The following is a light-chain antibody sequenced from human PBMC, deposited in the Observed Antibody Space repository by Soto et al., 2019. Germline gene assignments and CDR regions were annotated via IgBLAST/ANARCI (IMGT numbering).Light chain of an antibody. CDR1: QGIGNA. V-gene: IGKV1-6*01. J-gene: IGKJ1*01. CDR3: LKDINYPWT. CDR2: GAS. Sequence: AIQITHSPSSLSASVVDRVTISFLASQGIGNALGWYQQKPGKPPKVLIYGASNLQSGVPPRFSGSGSGTDFTLAISSLQPEDSATYYCLKDINYPWTFGQGTKVDIK.